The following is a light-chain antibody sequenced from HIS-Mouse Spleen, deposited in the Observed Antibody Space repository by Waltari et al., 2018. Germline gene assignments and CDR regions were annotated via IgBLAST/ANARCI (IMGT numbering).Light chain of an antibody. J-gene: IGLJ3*02. Sequence: QSALTQPASVSGPPGQSITISCTGTSSDVVGDNYVSWYQQHPGKAPKLMIYDVSKRPSGVPDRFSGSKSGNTASLTISGLQAEDEADYYCCSYAGSYTLVFGGGTKLTVL. CDR2: DVS. V-gene: IGLV2-11*01. CDR1: SSDVVGDNY. CDR3: CSYAGSYTLV.